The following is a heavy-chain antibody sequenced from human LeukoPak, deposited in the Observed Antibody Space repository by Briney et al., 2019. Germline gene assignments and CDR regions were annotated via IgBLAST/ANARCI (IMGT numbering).Heavy chain of an antibody. D-gene: IGHD3-9*01. J-gene: IGHJ3*02. CDR2: TYYRSRWFT. CDR1: GDSVSSNSAA. Sequence: SQTLSLTCAISGDSVSSNSAAWNWSRQSPSRGLEWLGRTYYRSRWFTNYAVSVKSRMTITPDTSKNQFSLQLNSVTPEDTAVYSGARVSTIGSSAFDIWGQGTMVTASS. V-gene: IGHV6-1*01. CDR3: ARVSTIGSSAFDI.